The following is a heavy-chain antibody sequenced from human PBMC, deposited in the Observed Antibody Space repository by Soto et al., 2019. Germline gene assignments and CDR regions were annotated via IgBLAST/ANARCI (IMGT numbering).Heavy chain of an antibody. J-gene: IGHJ4*02. Sequence: VQLLESGGGLVQPGGSLRLSCAASGFTFNNYAMNWVRQAPGKGLEWVSAIRNSGGFTYYADSVKGRFTISRDNSKNTLYMHMNSLRAEDTALYYCAKDYFATQGPYFFDYWGQGTLVTVSS. CDR2: IRNSGGFT. V-gene: IGHV3-23*01. D-gene: IGHD1-26*01. CDR1: GFTFNNYA. CDR3: AKDYFATQGPYFFDY.